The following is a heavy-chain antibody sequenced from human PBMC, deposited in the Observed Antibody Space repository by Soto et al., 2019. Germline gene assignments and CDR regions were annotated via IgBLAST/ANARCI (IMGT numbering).Heavy chain of an antibody. V-gene: IGHV4-31*03. J-gene: IGHJ5*02. D-gene: IGHD5-18*01. Sequence: SETLSLTCTVSGGSISSGGYYWSWIRQHPGKGLEWIGYIYYSGSTYYNPPLKSRVTISVDTSKNQFSLKLSSVTAADTAVYYCARATDTAMVFAWGQGTLVTVSS. CDR3: ARATDTAMVFA. CDR1: GGSISSGGYY. CDR2: IYYSGST.